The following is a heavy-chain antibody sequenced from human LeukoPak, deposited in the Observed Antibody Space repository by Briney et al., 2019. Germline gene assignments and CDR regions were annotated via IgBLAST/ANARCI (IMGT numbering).Heavy chain of an antibody. V-gene: IGHV3-23*01. CDR3: GRGGSFISVQY. CDR1: GFTLSSYT. CDR2: ISVSGNT. Sequence: PGGSLRLSCAASGFTLSSYTMSWVRQAPGKGLEWVSAISVSGNTYHADSVKGRFTISRDNAKNSLYLQMNSLRAEDTAVYYCGRGGSFISVQYWGHGTQVTVSS. D-gene: IGHD6-13*01. J-gene: IGHJ4*01.